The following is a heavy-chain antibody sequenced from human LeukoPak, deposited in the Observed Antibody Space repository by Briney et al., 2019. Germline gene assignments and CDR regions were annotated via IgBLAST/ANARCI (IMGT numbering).Heavy chain of an antibody. D-gene: IGHD2-15*01. V-gene: IGHV4-39*01. Sequence: SETLSLTCTVSGGSISRSNFYWGWIRQPPGKGLEWIGSIYYSGSAYYKPSLKSRVTISADTSKNQFSLKLSSVTAADTAVYYCASVSPANDYWGQGTLVTVSS. J-gene: IGHJ4*02. CDR2: IYYSGSA. CDR1: GGSISRSNFY. CDR3: ASVSPANDY.